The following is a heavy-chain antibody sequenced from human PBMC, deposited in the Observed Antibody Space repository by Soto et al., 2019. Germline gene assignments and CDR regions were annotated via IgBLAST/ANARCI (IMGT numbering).Heavy chain of an antibody. CDR2: IIPIFGTA. J-gene: IGHJ3*02. CDR1: GGTFSSYA. D-gene: IGHD3-9*01. V-gene: IGHV1-69*06. Sequence: SVKVSCKASGGTFSSYAISWVRQAPGQGLEWMGGIIPIFGTANYAQKFQGRVTITADKSTSTAYMELSSLRSEDTAVYYCARGPLTYDAFDIWGQGTMVTVSS. CDR3: ARGPLTYDAFDI.